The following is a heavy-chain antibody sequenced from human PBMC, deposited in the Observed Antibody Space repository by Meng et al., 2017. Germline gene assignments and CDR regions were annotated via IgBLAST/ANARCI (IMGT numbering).Heavy chain of an antibody. CDR3: AREVVAALDY. CDR2: INHSGST. CDR1: GGSVRCYY. Sequence: QVQVPEWGAVLVKRSETLSLPCAVYGGSVRCYYWICLRPPPGKVLEWIVEINHSGSTNYNPSHKRRVTISVDTSKNQFSLKLSSVTAADTAVYYCAREVVAALDYWGQGTLVTVSS. V-gene: IGHV4-34*01. D-gene: IGHD2-15*01. J-gene: IGHJ4*02.